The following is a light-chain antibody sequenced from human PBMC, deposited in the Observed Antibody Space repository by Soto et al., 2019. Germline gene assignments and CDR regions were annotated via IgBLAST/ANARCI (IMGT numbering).Light chain of an antibody. CDR1: QGINND. J-gene: IGKJ4*01. Sequence: IQMTQSPSAMSPSVGERVTITCRASQGINNDLAWFQQKPGNVPKRLIYSASTLQGGVPSRFSGSGSGTEFTLTISSLQPEDFATYYCFQHNSYPLTFGGGTKVEI. V-gene: IGKV1-17*03. CDR2: SAS. CDR3: FQHNSYPLT.